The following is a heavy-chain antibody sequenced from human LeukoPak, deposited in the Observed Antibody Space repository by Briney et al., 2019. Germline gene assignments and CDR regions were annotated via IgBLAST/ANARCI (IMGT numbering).Heavy chain of an antibody. J-gene: IGHJ5*02. CDR2: IYYSGST. CDR1: GGSISSGGYY. CDR3: ARDYREWLVPRWFDP. V-gene: IGHV4-31*03. Sequence: SETLSLTCTVSGGSISSGGYYWSWIRQHPGKGLEWIGYIYYSGSTYYNPSLKSRVTISVDTSKNQFSLKLSSVTAADTAVYYCARDYREWLVPRWFDPWGQGTLVTVSS. D-gene: IGHD6-19*01.